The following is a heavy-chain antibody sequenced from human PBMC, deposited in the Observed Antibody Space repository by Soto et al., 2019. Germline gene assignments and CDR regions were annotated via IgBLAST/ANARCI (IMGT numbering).Heavy chain of an antibody. Sequence: SETLSLTCTVSGGSISSYYWSWIRQPPGKGLEWIGYIYYSGSTNYNPSLKSRVTISVDTSKNQFSLKLSSVTAADTAVYYCARHPARGSGSYNPYGMDVWGQGTTVTVSS. CDR3: ARHPARGSGSYNPYGMDV. D-gene: IGHD3-10*01. V-gene: IGHV4-59*08. CDR2: IYYSGST. CDR1: GGSISSYY. J-gene: IGHJ6*02.